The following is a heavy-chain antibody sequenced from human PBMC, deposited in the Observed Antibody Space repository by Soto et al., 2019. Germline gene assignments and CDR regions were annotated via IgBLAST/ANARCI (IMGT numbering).Heavy chain of an antibody. D-gene: IGHD5-12*01. Sequence: SSETLSLTCTVAGGSLSSYYWSWIRQPPGKGLEWIGYIYYSGSTNYTPSLKSRVTISVDTSKNHFSLKMSSVTAADTAVYYCPRGNIAYPEVATMFEYWGQGTLVTVS. CDR1: GGSLSSYY. V-gene: IGHV4-59*01. CDR3: PRGNIAYPEVATMFEY. J-gene: IGHJ4*02. CDR2: IYYSGST.